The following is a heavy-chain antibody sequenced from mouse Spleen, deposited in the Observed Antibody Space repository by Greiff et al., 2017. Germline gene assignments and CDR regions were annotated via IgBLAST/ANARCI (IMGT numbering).Heavy chain of an antibody. V-gene: IGHV5-17*01. CDR1: GFTFSDYG. D-gene: IGHD2-4*01. J-gene: IGHJ2*01. CDR2: ISSGSSTI. CDR3: ARLDDSKVFYFDY. Sequence: EVMLVESGGGLVKPGGSLKLSCAASGFTFSDYGMHWVRQAPEKGLEWVAYISSGSSTIYYADTVKGRFTISRDNAKNTLFLQMTSLRSEDTAMYYCARLDDSKVFYFDYWGQGTTLTVSS.